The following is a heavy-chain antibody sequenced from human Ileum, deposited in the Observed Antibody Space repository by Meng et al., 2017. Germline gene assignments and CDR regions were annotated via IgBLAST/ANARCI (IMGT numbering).Heavy chain of an antibody. CDR2: ISYDGSNK. D-gene: IGHD3-22*01. CDR1: GFTLSRYA. J-gene: IGHJ4*02. CDR3: ARDDDSRRVPFDY. V-gene: IGHV3-30*01. Sequence: GGSLRLSCAASGFTLSRYAMHWVRQAPGKGLEWVTFISYDGSNKYYVGSVKGRFTISRDNSKNTLYLQMNSLRAEDTAVYYCARDDDSRRVPFDYWGQGTLVTVSS.